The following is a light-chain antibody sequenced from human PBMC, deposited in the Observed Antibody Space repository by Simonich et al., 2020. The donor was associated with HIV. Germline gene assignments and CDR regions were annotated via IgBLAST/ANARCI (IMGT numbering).Light chain of an antibody. CDR2: AVS. Sequence: EIVLTKTPLYLSVTPGQPASIPCRSCQGLLHTDGKNYLYWYLHKPGQSPRLLIYAVSTRFSGVPDRFSGSGSGTHFTLKIGRVEAEDVGVYYCMQSIQLPLTFGGGTKVEIK. CDR1: QGLLHTDGKNY. V-gene: IGKV2D-29*02. J-gene: IGKJ4*01. CDR3: MQSIQLPLT.